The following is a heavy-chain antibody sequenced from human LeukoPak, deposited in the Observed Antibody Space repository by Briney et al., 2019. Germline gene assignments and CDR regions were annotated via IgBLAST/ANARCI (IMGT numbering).Heavy chain of an antibody. CDR3: ARSLPDSSGYYYDY. CDR1: GFTLSSSG. D-gene: IGHD3-22*01. V-gene: IGHV3-33*01. Sequence: PGGSLRLSCAASGFTLSSSGMHWVRQAPGKGLEWVAVIWYDGSTNYYADSVKGRFTISRDTSKNTLYLQMNSLRAEDTAVYYCARSLPDSSGYYYDYWGQGTLITVSS. J-gene: IGHJ4*02. CDR2: IWYDGSTN.